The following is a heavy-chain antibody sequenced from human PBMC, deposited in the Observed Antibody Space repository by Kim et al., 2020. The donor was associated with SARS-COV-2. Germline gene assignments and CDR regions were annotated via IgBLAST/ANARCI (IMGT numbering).Heavy chain of an antibody. D-gene: IGHD4-17*01. V-gene: IGHV3-23*01. Sequence: DAVKGRFTISRDNSKNALYLQMNSLRAEDTAVYYCAKDPTTTPTTGYFDYWGQGTLVTVSS. CDR3: AKDPTTTPTTGYFDY. J-gene: IGHJ4*02.